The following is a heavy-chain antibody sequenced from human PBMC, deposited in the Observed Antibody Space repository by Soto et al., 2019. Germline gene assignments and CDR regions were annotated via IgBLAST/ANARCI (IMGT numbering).Heavy chain of an antibody. Sequence: GASVKVSCKASGYTFTGYYMHWVRQAPGQGLEWMGWINPNSGGTNYAQKFQGWVTMTRDTSISTAYMELSRLRSDDTAVYYCARDSLLGVTYGMDVWGQGTTVTVSS. V-gene: IGHV1-2*04. J-gene: IGHJ6*02. CDR2: INPNSGGT. CDR3: ARDSLLGVTYGMDV. D-gene: IGHD1-26*01. CDR1: GYTFTGYY.